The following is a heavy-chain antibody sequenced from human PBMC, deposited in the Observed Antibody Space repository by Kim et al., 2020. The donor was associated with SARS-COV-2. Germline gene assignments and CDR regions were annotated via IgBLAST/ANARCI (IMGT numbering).Heavy chain of an antibody. D-gene: IGHD3-16*01. J-gene: IGHJ4*02. Sequence: GALRLSCAASGFTFSNSAMYWVRQAPGKGLEWVAVISKDGSNKYCADSVKGRFTISRDNSKNTLYLQINSLRGEDTAVYYCAKEVMEPTGYWGQGTLVTVSS. CDR3: AKEVMEPTGY. V-gene: IGHV3-30*18. CDR2: ISKDGSNK. CDR1: GFTFSNSA.